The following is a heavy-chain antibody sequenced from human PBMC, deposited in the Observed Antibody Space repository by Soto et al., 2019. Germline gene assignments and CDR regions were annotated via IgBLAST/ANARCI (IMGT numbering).Heavy chain of an antibody. Sequence: SVKVSCKASGGTFSGYAISWVRQAPGQGLEWMGGIIPIFGTANYAQKFQGRVTITADESTSTAYMELSSLRSEDTAVYYCARGWSSGAPVGPFDYWGQGTLVTVSS. D-gene: IGHD6-19*01. V-gene: IGHV1-69*13. CDR3: ARGWSSGAPVGPFDY. J-gene: IGHJ4*02. CDR1: GGTFSGYA. CDR2: IIPIFGTA.